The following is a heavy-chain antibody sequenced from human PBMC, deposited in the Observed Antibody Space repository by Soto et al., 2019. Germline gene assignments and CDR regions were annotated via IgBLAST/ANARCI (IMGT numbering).Heavy chain of an antibody. J-gene: IGHJ4*02. V-gene: IGHV3-48*02. Sequence: EVQLEESGGALVQPGGSLRLSCAASGFTFKTYNMNWVRQAPGKGVEWVSYIGTSGTPVYYADSVKGRFTISRDNAKNSLFLQMHSLRDEDTALYFCARDPSPDSSGWYYFDYWGQGTLVTVSS. CDR1: GFTFKTYN. CDR2: IGTSGTPV. CDR3: ARDPSPDSSGWYYFDY. D-gene: IGHD6-19*01.